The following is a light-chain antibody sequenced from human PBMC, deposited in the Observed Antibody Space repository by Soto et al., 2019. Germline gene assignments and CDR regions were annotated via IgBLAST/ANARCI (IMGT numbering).Light chain of an antibody. J-gene: IGKJ1*01. Sequence: DIQMTQSPSTLSASVGDRVTITCRASQSISDSLAWYQQKPGKAPKHLIYEASNLKSGVPARFSGSGSGTEYSLTISSLQPDDFASYYCQQYNGYWTFGQRTKVEIK. CDR1: QSISDS. CDR3: QQYNGYWT. CDR2: EAS. V-gene: IGKV1-5*03.